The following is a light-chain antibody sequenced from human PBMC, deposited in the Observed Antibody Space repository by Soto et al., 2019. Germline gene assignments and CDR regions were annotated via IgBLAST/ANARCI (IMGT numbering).Light chain of an antibody. V-gene: IGLV2-14*01. CDR3: SSYTSSTTPAV. CDR2: EVS. CDR1: SSDVGYYNY. J-gene: IGLJ2*01. Sequence: QSVLTQPASVSGSPGQSITISCTGTSSDVGYYNYVSWYQQHPGKAPKLMIYEVSNRPSGVSNRFSGSKSGNTASLTISRLQAEDEADYYCSSYTSSTTPAVFGGGTKLTVL.